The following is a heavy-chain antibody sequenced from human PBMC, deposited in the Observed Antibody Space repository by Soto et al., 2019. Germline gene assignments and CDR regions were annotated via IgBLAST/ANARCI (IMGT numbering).Heavy chain of an antibody. CDR3: ARDTILVTTTQETTPPDY. V-gene: IGHV1-18*01. J-gene: IGHJ4*02. CDR2: ISAYNGNT. D-gene: IGHD2-15*01. Sequence: GASVKVSCKASGYTFTSYGISWVRQAPGQGLEWMGWISAYNGNTNYAQKLQGRVTMTTDTSTSTAYMELRSLRSDDTAVYYCARDTILVTTTQETTPPDYWGQGTLVTVSS. CDR1: GYTFTSYG.